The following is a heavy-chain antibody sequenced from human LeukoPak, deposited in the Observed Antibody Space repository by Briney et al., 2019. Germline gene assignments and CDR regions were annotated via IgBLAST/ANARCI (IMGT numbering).Heavy chain of an antibody. CDR1: GFTFSSYW. CDR3: ARDEPLVVVPAAVPIFDY. V-gene: IGHV3-7*01. Sequence: GGSLRLSRAASGFTFSSYWMSWVRQAPGKGLEWVANIKQDGSEKYYVDSVKGRFTISRDNAKNSLYLQMNSLRAEDTAVYYCARDEPLVVVPAAVPIFDYWGQGTLVTVSS. CDR2: IKQDGSEK. J-gene: IGHJ4*02. D-gene: IGHD2-2*02.